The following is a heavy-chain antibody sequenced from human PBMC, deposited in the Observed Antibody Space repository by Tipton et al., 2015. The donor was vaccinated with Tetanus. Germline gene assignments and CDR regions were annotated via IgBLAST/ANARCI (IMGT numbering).Heavy chain of an antibody. J-gene: IGHJ6*02. CDR1: GSTFSSYA. V-gene: IGHV1-69*01. CDR3: ASRTTVVTPSDYYYYGMDV. Sequence: QSGAEVKKPGSSVKVSCKASGSTFSSYAISWVRQAPGQGLEWMGGIIPIFGKANYAQKFQGRVTITADESTSTAYMELSSLRSDATAVYYCASRTTVVTPSDYYYYGMDVWGQGTTVTVSS. CDR2: IIPIFGKA. D-gene: IGHD4-23*01.